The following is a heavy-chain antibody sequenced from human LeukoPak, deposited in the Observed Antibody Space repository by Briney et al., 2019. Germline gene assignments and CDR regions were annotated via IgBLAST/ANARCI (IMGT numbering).Heavy chain of an antibody. J-gene: IGHJ6*03. V-gene: IGHV3-72*01. Sequence: GGSLRLSCAASGFTFSDHYLDWVRQAPGKGLEWVGRSRSKTNRYTTQYAASVKGRFTISRDDSKNSLYLQMNSLKTEDTAVYYCAKSPMTADGSGIRWLMDVWGKGTTVTISS. D-gene: IGHD3-10*01. CDR2: SRSKTNRYTT. CDR1: GFTFSDHY. CDR3: AKSPMTADGSGIRWLMDV.